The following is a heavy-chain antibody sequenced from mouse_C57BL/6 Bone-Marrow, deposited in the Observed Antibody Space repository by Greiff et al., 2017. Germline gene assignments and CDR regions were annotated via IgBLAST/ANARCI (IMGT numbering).Heavy chain of an antibody. D-gene: IGHD2-1*01. CDR2: ILPGSGST. CDR3: ARGNQGRCFDV. CDR1: GYTFTGYW. J-gene: IGHJ1*03. V-gene: IGHV1-9*01. Sequence: VQLQQSGAELMKPGASVKLSCKATGYTFTGYWIEWVKQRPGHGLEWIGEILPGSGSTNYTEKFKGKATFTADTSSNTAYMQLSSLTTEDSAIYYCARGNQGRCFDVWGTGTAVTVSA.